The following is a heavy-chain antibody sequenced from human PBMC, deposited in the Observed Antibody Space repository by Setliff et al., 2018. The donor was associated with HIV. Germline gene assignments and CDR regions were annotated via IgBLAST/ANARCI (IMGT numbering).Heavy chain of an antibody. CDR1: GYSISSGYY. CDR3: ARGMGGSQVGGDAFDI. CDR2: IYDSGST. D-gene: IGHD1-26*01. Sequence: SETLSLTCAVSGYSISSGYYWGWIWQPPGKGLEWIGSIYDSGSTHNNPSLKNRVTISVDTSKNHFSLKLSSVTAADTAVYYCARGMGGSQVGGDAFDIWGQGTTVTVSS. J-gene: IGHJ3*02. V-gene: IGHV4-38-2*01.